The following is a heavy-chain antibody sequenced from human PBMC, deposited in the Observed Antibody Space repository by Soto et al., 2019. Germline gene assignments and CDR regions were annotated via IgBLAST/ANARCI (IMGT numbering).Heavy chain of an antibody. Sequence: EVQLLESGGGLVQPGGSLRLSCAASGFTFSSYAMSWVRQAPGKGLEWVSAISGSGGSTYYADSVKGRFTISRDNSKNTLYLQMNSLRAEDTAVYYCAKDEDEWSPSTDAFDIWGQGTMVTVSS. CDR3: AKDEDEWSPSTDAFDI. J-gene: IGHJ3*02. D-gene: IGHD3-3*01. V-gene: IGHV3-23*01. CDR2: ISGSGGST. CDR1: GFTFSSYA.